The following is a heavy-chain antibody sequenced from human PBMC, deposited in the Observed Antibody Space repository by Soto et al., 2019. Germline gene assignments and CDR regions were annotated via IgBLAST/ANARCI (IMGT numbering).Heavy chain of an antibody. CDR2: ISWNSGSI. V-gene: IGHV3-9*01. Sequence: EVQLVESGGGLVQPGRSLRLSCAASGFTFDDYAMHWVRQAPGKGLEWVSGISWNSGSIGYADSVKGRFTISRYNANNTLHVQINILRAEDTALYYCAEDRGLVRSFYFDYWGQGTLVTVSS. CDR3: AEDRGLVRSFYFDY. J-gene: IGHJ4*02. D-gene: IGHD6-19*01. CDR1: GFTFDDYA.